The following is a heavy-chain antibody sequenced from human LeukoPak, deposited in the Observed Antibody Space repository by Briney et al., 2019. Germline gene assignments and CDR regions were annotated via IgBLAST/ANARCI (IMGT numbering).Heavy chain of an antibody. CDR1: ANTLTGYY. J-gene: IGHJ3*02. Sequence: ASVKVSCKASANTLTGYYMHWVRQAPGQGLEWMGWINPSSGGTNYAQKFQGTVTMTRHRSIGTAYMELSTLRSDDTAVYYCALEYRSDSSDYYFEFSAFHIWGQGPMVTVSS. CDR3: ALEYRSDSSDYYFEFSAFHI. V-gene: IGHV1-2*02. D-gene: IGHD3-22*01. CDR2: INPSSGGT.